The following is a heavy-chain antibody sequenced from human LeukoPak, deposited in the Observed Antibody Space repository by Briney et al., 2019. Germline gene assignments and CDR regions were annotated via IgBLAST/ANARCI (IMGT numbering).Heavy chain of an antibody. Sequence: QPGGSLRLSCAASGFTFSSYAMSWVRQAPGKGLEWVSAISGSGGSTYYADSVKGRFTISRDNSKNTLYLQMNSLRAEDTAVYYCAKDTIFGVVNIDWDAFEIWGQGTMVTVSS. D-gene: IGHD3-3*01. V-gene: IGHV3-23*01. CDR3: AKDTIFGVVNIDWDAFEI. CDR1: GFTFSSYA. J-gene: IGHJ3*02. CDR2: ISGSGGST.